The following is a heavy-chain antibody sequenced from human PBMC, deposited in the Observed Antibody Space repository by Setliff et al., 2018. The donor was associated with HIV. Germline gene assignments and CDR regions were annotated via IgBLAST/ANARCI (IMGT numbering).Heavy chain of an antibody. CDR1: GASVSDHH. CDR2: IRFSGGS. V-gene: IGHV4-4*07. CDR3: ARLRSSNGLFCLLDS. J-gene: IGHJ4*02. Sequence: PSETLSLTCSVSGASVSDHHWTWIRQTAEKRLEYIGRIRFSGGSNYNPSLSSRVTMSVDTSNNQFSLRLKSVTSADTAVYYCARLRSSNGLFCLLDSWGQGTRVTVS. D-gene: IGHD2-8*01.